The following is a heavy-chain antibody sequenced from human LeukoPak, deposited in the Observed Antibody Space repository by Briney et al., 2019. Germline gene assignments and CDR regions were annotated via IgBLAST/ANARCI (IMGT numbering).Heavy chain of an antibody. CDR3: ASGYCSGGSCYGLLDY. V-gene: IGHV1-18*01. D-gene: IGHD2-15*01. CDR1: GYTYTTYG. Sequence: ASVNVSCKASGYTYTTYGICWVRQAPGQGLEWMGWISAYNGNTNYAQKLQGRVTMTTDTSTKTAYMELRSLRSDDTAVYYCASGYCSGGSCYGLLDYWGQGTLVIVSS. J-gene: IGHJ4*02. CDR2: ISAYNGNT.